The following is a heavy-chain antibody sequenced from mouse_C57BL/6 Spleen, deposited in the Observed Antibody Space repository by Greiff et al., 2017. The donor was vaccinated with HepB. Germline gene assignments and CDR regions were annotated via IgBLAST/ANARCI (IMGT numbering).Heavy chain of an antibody. D-gene: IGHD1-1*01. CDR1: GFNIKDDY. V-gene: IGHV14-4*01. J-gene: IGHJ2*01. CDR2: IDPENGDT. CDR3: TSNYGSIYCDY. Sequence: EVQLQQSGAELVRPGASVKLSCTASGFNIKDDYMHWVKQRPEQGLEWIGWIDPENGDTEYASKFQGKATITADTSSNTAYLQLSSLTSEDTAVYYCTSNYGSIYCDYWGQGTTLTVSS.